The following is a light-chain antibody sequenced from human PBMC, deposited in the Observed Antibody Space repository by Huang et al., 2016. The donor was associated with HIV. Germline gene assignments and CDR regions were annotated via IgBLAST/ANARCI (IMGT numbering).Light chain of an antibody. CDR1: QSIRNY. V-gene: IGKV1-39*01. J-gene: IGKJ5*01. Sequence: DIQMTQSPSPLSASVGDRVTISCRASQSIRNYLNWYQEKPGKAPKLLIYAASSLQSGVPSRFIGSGSGTDFTLTISSLQPEDFATYYCQRSYNTPITVGQGTRLEIK. CDR3: QRSYNTPIT. CDR2: AAS.